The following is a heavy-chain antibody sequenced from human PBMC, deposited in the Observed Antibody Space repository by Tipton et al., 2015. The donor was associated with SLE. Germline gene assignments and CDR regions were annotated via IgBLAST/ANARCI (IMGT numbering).Heavy chain of an antibody. D-gene: IGHD6-19*01. Sequence: TLSLTCAVFGGSFSGYYWSWIRQPPGKGLEWIGEINHSGSTNYNPSLKSRVTISVDTSKNQFSLNVSSVTAADTAVYYCAREVAGTMEAFDIWGQGTMVTVSS. J-gene: IGHJ3*02. CDR1: GGSFSGYY. CDR2: INHSGST. V-gene: IGHV4-34*01. CDR3: AREVAGTMEAFDI.